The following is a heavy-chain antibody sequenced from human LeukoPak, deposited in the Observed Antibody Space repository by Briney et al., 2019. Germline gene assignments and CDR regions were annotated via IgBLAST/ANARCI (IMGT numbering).Heavy chain of an antibody. CDR3: ARRTRYCSGGSCYSTFDY. V-gene: IGHV4-59*08. J-gene: IGHJ4*02. CDR1: GGSFSGYY. Sequence: SETLSLTCAVYGGSFSGYYWSWIRQPPGKGLEWIGYIYYSGSTNYNPSLKSRVTISVDTSKNQFSLKLSSVTAADTAVYYCARRTRYCSGGSCYSTFDYWGQGTLVTVSS. D-gene: IGHD2-15*01. CDR2: IYYSGST.